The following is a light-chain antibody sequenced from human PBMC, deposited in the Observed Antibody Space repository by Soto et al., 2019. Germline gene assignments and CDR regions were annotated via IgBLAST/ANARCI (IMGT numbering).Light chain of an antibody. CDR1: QSVSTNQ. CDR2: GAS. J-gene: IGKJ4*01. Sequence: EIVLTQSPCTLSLSPGERATLXXRASQSVSTNQLAWYQQKPGQAPXLPIYGASSRATGIADRFSGRGSGTDFTLTISRLEPEDFAVYYCQYYYESSPFGRGTK. V-gene: IGKV3-20*01. CDR3: QYYYESSP.